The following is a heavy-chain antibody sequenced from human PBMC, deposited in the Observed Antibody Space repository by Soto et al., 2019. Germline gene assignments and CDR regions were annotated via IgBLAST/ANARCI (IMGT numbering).Heavy chain of an antibody. CDR3: ARVFSSISSSWADDAFDI. D-gene: IGHD6-13*01. CDR2: TYYRSKWYN. V-gene: IGHV6-1*01. CDR1: GDSDSSNSAA. Sequence: PSQTLSLTCAISGDSDSSNSAAWNWIRQSPSRGLEWLGRTYYRSKWYNDYAVSVKSRITINPDTSKNQFSLQLNSVTPEDTAVYYCARVFSSISSSWADDAFDIWGQGTMVTVSS. J-gene: IGHJ3*02.